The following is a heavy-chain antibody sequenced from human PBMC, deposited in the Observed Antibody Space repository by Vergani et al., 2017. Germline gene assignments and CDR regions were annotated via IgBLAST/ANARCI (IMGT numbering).Heavy chain of an antibody. D-gene: IGHD2-15*01. CDR1: GYSFTSYW. Sequence: EVQLVQSGAEVKKPGESLKISCKGSGYSFTSYWICWVRQMPGKGLEWMGIIYPGDSATRYSPSFQGQVTISADKSISTAYLQWSSLKASDTAMYYCARQGSAGGIYYYYYGMDVWGQGTTVTVSS. V-gene: IGHV5-51*01. CDR3: ARQGSAGGIYYYYYGMDV. J-gene: IGHJ6*02. CDR2: IYPGDSAT.